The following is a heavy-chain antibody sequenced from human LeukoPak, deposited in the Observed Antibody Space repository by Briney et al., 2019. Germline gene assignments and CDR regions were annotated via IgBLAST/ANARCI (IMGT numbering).Heavy chain of an antibody. D-gene: IGHD2-2*01. V-gene: IGHV4-39*01. CDR1: GGSISSSSYY. CDR3: ARHLVVPAASGWFDP. CDR2: IYYSGST. J-gene: IGHJ5*02. Sequence: PSETLSLTCTVSGGSISSSSYYWGWIRQPPGKGLEWIGSIYYSGSTYYNPSLKSRVTISVDTSKNQLSLKLSSVTAADTAVYYCARHLVVPAASGWFDPWGQGTLVTVSS.